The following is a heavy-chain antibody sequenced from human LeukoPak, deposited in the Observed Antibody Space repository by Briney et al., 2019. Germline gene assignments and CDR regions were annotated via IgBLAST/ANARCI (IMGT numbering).Heavy chain of an antibody. V-gene: IGHV4-39*01. Sequence: PSETLSLTCTVSGGSISSSSYYWGWIRQPPGKGLEWIGSIYYSGSTYYNPSLKSRVTISVDTSKNQFSLKLSSVTAADTAVYYCARYTVPLLGYWGQGTLVTVSS. CDR1: GGSISSSSYY. D-gene: IGHD1-1*01. J-gene: IGHJ4*02. CDR3: ARYTVPLLGY. CDR2: IYYSGST.